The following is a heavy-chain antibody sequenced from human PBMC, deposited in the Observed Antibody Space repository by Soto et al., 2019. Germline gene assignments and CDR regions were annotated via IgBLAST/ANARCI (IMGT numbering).Heavy chain of an antibody. V-gene: IGHV1-24*01. Sequence: AASVKVSCKVSGYTLTELSMHWVRQAPGKGLEWMGGFDPEDGETIYAQKFQGRVTMTEDTSTDTAYMELSSLRSEDTAVYYCSGGYSYGYGLNAFDIWGQGTMVTVSS. CDR2: FDPEDGET. CDR3: SGGYSYGYGLNAFDI. CDR1: GYTLTELS. D-gene: IGHD5-18*01. J-gene: IGHJ3*02.